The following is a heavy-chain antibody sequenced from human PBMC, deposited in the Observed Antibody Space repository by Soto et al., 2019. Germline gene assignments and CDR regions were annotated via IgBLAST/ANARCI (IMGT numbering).Heavy chain of an antibody. J-gene: IGHJ4*02. D-gene: IGHD3-22*01. CDR1: GGSISSSNW. Sequence: SETLSLTCAVSGGSISSSNWWSWVRQPPGKGLEWIGEIYHSGSTNYNPSLKSRVTISVDKSKNQFSLKLSSVTAADTAVYYCARGYYYDSSGYLIDYWGQGTLVTVSS. CDR3: ARGYYYDSSGYLIDY. V-gene: IGHV4-4*02. CDR2: IYHSGST.